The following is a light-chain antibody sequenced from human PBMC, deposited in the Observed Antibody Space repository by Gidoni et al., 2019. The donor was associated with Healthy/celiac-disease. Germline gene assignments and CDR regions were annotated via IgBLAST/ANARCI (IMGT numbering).Light chain of an antibody. CDR3: QQYDNLPLT. Sequence: DTQMTQSPSSLSASVGDRVTITCQASQDISNYLNWYQQKPGKAPKLLIYDASNLETGVPSRFSGSGSGTDFTFTISSLQPEDIATYYCQQYDNLPLTFXPXTKVDIK. CDR1: QDISNY. CDR2: DAS. J-gene: IGKJ3*01. V-gene: IGKV1-33*01.